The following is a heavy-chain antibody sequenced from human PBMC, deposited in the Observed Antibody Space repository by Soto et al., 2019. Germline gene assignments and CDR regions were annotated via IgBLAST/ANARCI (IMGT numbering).Heavy chain of an antibody. CDR1: GFTFSSYA. D-gene: IGHD1-26*01. CDR3: AKGLLVGAPRKAYFDY. J-gene: IGHJ4*02. Sequence: LGGSLRLSCAASGFTFSSYAMSWVRQAPGKGLEWVSAISGSGGSTYYADSVKGRFTISRDNSKNTLYLQMNSLRAEDTAVYYCAKGLLVGAPRKAYFDYWGQGTLVTVSS. V-gene: IGHV3-23*01. CDR2: ISGSGGST.